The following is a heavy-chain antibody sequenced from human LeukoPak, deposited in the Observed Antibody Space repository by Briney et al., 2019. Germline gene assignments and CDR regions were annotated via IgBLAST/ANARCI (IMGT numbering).Heavy chain of an antibody. J-gene: IGHJ4*02. CDR1: GFTFSDFY. V-gene: IGHV3-11*06. D-gene: IGHD3-10*01. Sequence: GGSLRLSCAASGFTFSDFYMSWIRQAPGKGLEWLSDISSSSTDTNYADSVKGRFTISRDNAKNSLFLQLNSLRAEDTAVYYCARKTYYYDSRSYSKSYYFDYWGQGTLATVSS. CDR2: ISSSSTDT. CDR3: ARKTYYYDSRSYSKSYYFDY.